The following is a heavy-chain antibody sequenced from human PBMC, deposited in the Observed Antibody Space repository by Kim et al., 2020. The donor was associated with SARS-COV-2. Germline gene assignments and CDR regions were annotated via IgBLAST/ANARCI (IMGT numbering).Heavy chain of an antibody. V-gene: IGHV4-59*08. Sequence: SETLSLTCTVSGGSISSYYWSWIRQPPGKGLEWIGYIYYSGSTNYNPSLKSRVTISVDTSKNQFSLKLSSVTAAATAVYYCARQRCSSTSCYSFDYWGQGTLVTVSS. CDR2: IYYSGST. CDR3: ARQRCSSTSCYSFDY. J-gene: IGHJ4*02. D-gene: IGHD2-2*02. CDR1: GGSISSYY.